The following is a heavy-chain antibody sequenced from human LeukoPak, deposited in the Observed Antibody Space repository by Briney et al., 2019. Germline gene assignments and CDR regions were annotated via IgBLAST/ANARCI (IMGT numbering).Heavy chain of an antibody. J-gene: IGHJ4*02. CDR1: GFTFSDYY. CDR2: ISSSGSTI. CDR3: ATSIAAAFPFDY. V-gene: IGHV3-11*01. D-gene: IGHD6-13*01. Sequence: GGSLRLSCAASGFTFSDYYMSWIRQAPGKGLEWVSYISSSGSTIYYADSVKGRFTISRDNAKNSLYLQMNSLRAEDTAVYYCATSIAAAFPFDYWGQGTLVTVS.